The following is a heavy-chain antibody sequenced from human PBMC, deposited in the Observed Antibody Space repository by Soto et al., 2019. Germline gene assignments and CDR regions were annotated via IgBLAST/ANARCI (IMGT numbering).Heavy chain of an antibody. CDR1: GGSISDYY. CDR3: SRVGCSNSKCYTRGIDV. CDR2: IYSDGTT. D-gene: IGHD2-2*01. V-gene: IGHV4-4*07. J-gene: IGHJ6*02. Sequence: QMHLQESGPGLVKPSETLSLTCTVSGGSISDYYWSWVRQPAGKGLEWVGRIYSDGTTNYSPSLKCRVTMSLDTSKDQFSLHLNSVTAADTAVYYCSRVGCSNSKCYTRGIDVWGQGTTVTVSS.